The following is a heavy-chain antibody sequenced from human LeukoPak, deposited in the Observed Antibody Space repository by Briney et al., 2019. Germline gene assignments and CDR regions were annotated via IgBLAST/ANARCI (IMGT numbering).Heavy chain of an antibody. Sequence: PSETLSLTCTVSGGSISSYYWSWIRQPPGKGLEWIGYIYYTGSTNYNPSLKSRVTISVDTSKNQFSLKLSSVTAADTAIYYCARGGYYGSGNDFRFDPWGQGTLVTVSS. CDR3: ARGGYYGSGNDFRFDP. V-gene: IGHV4-59*01. D-gene: IGHD3-10*01. J-gene: IGHJ5*02. CDR1: GGSISSYY. CDR2: IYYTGST.